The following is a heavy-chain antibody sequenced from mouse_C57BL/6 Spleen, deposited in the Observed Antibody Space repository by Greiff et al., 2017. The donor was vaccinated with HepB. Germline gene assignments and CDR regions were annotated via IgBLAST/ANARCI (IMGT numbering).Heavy chain of an antibody. CDR2: ISYDGSN. J-gene: IGHJ2*01. CDR1: GYSITSGYY. D-gene: IGHD1-1*01. Sequence: EVKLMESGPGLVKPSQSLSLTCSVTGYSITSGYYWNWIRQFPGNKLEWMGYISYDGSNNYNPSLKNRISITRDTSKNQFFLKLNSVTTEDTATYYCARDRGYGSHFDYWGQGTTLTVSS. CDR3: ARDRGYGSHFDY. V-gene: IGHV3-6*01.